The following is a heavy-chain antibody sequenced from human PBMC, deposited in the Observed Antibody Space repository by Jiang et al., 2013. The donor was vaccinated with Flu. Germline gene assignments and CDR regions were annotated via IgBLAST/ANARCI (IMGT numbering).Heavy chain of an antibody. CDR2: IDPSDSYT. J-gene: IGHJ6*04. CDR3: ARQGDRYRDYYYGMDV. V-gene: IGHV5-10-1*01. Sequence: GAEVKKPGESLKISCKGSGYSFTSYWISWVRQMPGKGLEWMGRIDPSDSYTNYSPSFQGHVTISADKSISTAYLQWSSLKASDTAMYYCARQGDRYRDYYYGMDVWGKGTTVTVSS. D-gene: IGHD1-14*01. CDR1: GYSFTSYW.